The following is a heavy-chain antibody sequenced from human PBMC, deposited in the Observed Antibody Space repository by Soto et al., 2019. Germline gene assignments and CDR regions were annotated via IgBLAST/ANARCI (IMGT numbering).Heavy chain of an antibody. CDR1: GYTFTSYG. J-gene: IGHJ4*02. CDR2: ISAYTGNT. Sequence: QVQLVQSGAEVKKPGASVKVSCKASGYTFTSYGISWVRPAPGQGLEWMGWISAYTGNTNYAQKLQGRVNMTTDTSTSTAYMELRSRRSDDTAVYYCASSLLVGYGLEGESDWGQGTLVTVSS. D-gene: IGHD5-18*01. CDR3: ASSLLVGYGLEGESD. V-gene: IGHV1-18*01.